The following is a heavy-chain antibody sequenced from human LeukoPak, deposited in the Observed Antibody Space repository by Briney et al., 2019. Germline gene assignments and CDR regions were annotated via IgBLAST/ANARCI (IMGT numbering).Heavy chain of an antibody. D-gene: IGHD1-26*01. V-gene: IGHV1-2*02. CDR2: INPNSGGT. Sequence: ASVKVSCKASGYTLTGYYMHWVRQAPGQGLEWMGWINPNSGGTNYAQKFQGRVTMTRDTSISTAYMELSRLRSDDTAVYYCARGRGSYNAFDIWGQGTMVTVSS. CDR3: ARGRGSYNAFDI. J-gene: IGHJ3*02. CDR1: GYTLTGYY.